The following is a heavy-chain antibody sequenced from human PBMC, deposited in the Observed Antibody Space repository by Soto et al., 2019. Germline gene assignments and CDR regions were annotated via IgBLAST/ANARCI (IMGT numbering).Heavy chain of an antibody. CDR2: IVPLFRTT. CDR1: GGTFSSYA. D-gene: IGHD6-13*01. V-gene: IGHV1-69*06. Sequence: QVQLVQSGAEAKKPGSSVKVCCKTSGGTFSSYAISWVRQAPGQGLEWMGGIVPLFRTTNYAQKFQGRVTITADKSTYKVYMELSGLRSGDTAVYYCARGGYSSTWSNLLDRSGLDVWGQGTTVTVSS. J-gene: IGHJ6*02. CDR3: ARGGYSSTWSNLLDRSGLDV.